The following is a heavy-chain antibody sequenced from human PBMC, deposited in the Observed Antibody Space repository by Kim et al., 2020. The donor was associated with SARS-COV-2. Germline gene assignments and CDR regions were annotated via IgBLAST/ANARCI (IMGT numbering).Heavy chain of an antibody. V-gene: IGHV3-13*01. CDR3: ARGVRYCSSTSCFHAFDI. Sequence: KGRFTISRENAKNSLYLQMNSLRAGDTAVYYCARGVRYCSSTSCFHAFDIWGQGTMVTVSS. J-gene: IGHJ3*02. D-gene: IGHD2-2*01.